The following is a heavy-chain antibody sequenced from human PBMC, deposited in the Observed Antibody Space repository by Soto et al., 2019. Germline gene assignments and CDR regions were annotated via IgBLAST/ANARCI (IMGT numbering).Heavy chain of an antibody. J-gene: IGHJ5*02. V-gene: IGHV4-39*01. Sequence: PSYTLSHTGTVSGGSISSSSYYWRWIRHPPGKGLEWIGSIYYSGSTYYNPSLKSRVTISVDTSKNQFSLKLSSVTAADTAVYYCARGDSITMVRGVIITPLNWFDTCGQETLVTVSS. D-gene: IGHD3-10*01. CDR3: ARGDSITMVRGVIITPLNWFDT. CDR1: GGSISSSSYY. CDR2: IYYSGST.